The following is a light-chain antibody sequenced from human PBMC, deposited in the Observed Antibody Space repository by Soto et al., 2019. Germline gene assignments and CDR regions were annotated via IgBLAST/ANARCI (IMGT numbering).Light chain of an antibody. J-gene: IGKJ1*01. CDR2: GAS. CDR3: QQYGDSSWT. V-gene: IGKV3-20*01. Sequence: TQSPYTLYVALGERATLSCRASQSLRSSLAWYQQKPGQAPRLLIYGASSRATGIPDRFSGSGSGTDFTLTISRLEPEDFAVYYCQQYGDSSWTFGQGTKVDIK. CDR1: QSLRSS.